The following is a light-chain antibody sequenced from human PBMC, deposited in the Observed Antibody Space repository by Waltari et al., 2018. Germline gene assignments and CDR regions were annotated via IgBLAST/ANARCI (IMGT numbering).Light chain of an antibody. CDR2: DTS. CDR1: QTVNTY. J-gene: IGKJ4*01. Sequence: ETVLTQSPVTLSLSPGERATLSCRASQTVNTYLAWYQQKPGQAPRLLIYDTSNRATGIPARFSGSGSWTDFTLTISSLEPEDFAVYYCQQRNSWPLTFGGGTKVEIK. V-gene: IGKV3-11*01. CDR3: QQRNSWPLT.